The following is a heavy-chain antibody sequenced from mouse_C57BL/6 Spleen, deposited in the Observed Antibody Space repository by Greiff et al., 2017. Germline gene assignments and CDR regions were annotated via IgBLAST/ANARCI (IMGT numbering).Heavy chain of an antibody. CDR3: ARSRSYFDV. V-gene: IGHV3-1*01. CDR2: ISYSGST. CDR1: GYSITSGYD. Sequence: EVQLQQSGPGMVKPSQSLSLTCTVTGYSITSGYDWHWIRHFPGNKLEWMGYISYSGSTNYNPSLKSRISITHDTSKNHFFLKLNSVTTEDTATYYCARSRSYFDVWGTGTTVTVSS. J-gene: IGHJ1*03.